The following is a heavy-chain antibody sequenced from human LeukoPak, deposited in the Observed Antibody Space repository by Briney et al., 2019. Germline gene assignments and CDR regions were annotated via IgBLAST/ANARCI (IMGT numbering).Heavy chain of an antibody. CDR3: ARDEYYYYYMDV. CDR2: IIPIFGTA. Sequence: ASVKVSCKASGGTLSSYAISWVRQAPGQGLEWMGGIIPIFGTANYAQKFQGRVTMSTDTSTSTAYMELRSLRSDDTAMYYCARDEYYYYYMDVWGKGTTVTISS. V-gene: IGHV1-69*05. J-gene: IGHJ6*03. CDR1: GGTLSSYA.